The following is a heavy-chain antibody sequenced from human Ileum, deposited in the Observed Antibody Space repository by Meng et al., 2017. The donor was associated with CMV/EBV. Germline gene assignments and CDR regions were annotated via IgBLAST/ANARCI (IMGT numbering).Heavy chain of an antibody. CDR3: ASATGYKVDY. V-gene: IGHV4-55*02. D-gene: IGHD1-14*01. Sequence: LTCAVWGDAVSSDNGWMGVRQPPGKGMEWIGEIHHGGTTAYNPSLRSRISFSVDKSRNQVYLHLTTVTAADTAVYYCASATGYKVDYWGQGTLVTVSS. J-gene: IGHJ4*02. CDR1: GDAVSSDNG. CDR2: IHHGGTT.